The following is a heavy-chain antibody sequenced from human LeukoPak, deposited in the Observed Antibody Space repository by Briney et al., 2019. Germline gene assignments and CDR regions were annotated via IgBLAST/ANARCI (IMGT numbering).Heavy chain of an antibody. D-gene: IGHD1-1*01. CDR2: ISYDGSNK. CDR1: GFTFSSYG. J-gene: IGHJ4*02. CDR3: AKDLTTTGTTPFDY. Sequence: GRSLRLSCAASGFTFSSYGMHWVRQAPGKGLEWVAVISYDGSNKYYADSVKGRFTISRDNSKNTLYLQMNSPRAEDTAVYYCAKDLTTTGTTPFDYWGQGTLVTVSS. V-gene: IGHV3-30*18.